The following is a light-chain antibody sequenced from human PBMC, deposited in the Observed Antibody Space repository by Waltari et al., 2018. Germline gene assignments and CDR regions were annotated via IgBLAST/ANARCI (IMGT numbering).Light chain of an antibody. CDR1: QGIRNY. Sequence: DIQMTQSPSPLSASVGDRVTITCRASQGIRNYLAWYQQKPGKVPKLLIYAASTLQSGVPSRFRGSGSGTDFTLTISSLQPEDVATYYCQKYNMAPYTFGQGTKLEIK. J-gene: IGKJ2*01. V-gene: IGKV1-27*01. CDR2: AAS. CDR3: QKYNMAPYT.